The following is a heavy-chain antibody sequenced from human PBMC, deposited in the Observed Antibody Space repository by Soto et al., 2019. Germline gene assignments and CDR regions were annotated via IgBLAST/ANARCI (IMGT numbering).Heavy chain of an antibody. Sequence: SCAASGFTFSTYAIHWVRQAPGKGLEWVAIISYDGSNKYYADSVRGRFTISRDNSKNTLSLQMNSLRAEDTAVYYCADGRIYCSSTSCYDDYYGMDVWGQGTTVTVSS. CDR3: ADGRIYCSSTSCYDDYYGMDV. CDR1: GFTFSTYA. D-gene: IGHD2-2*01. J-gene: IGHJ6*02. CDR2: ISYDGSNK. V-gene: IGHV3-30-3*01.